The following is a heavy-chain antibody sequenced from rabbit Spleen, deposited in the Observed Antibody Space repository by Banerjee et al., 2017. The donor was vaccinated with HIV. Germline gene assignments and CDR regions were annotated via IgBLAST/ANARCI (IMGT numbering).Heavy chain of an antibody. CDR2: IYTGSGST. CDR3: ASADLSSSGAYTWGLYFNL. D-gene: IGHD1-1*01. CDR1: GFSFGSSYY. Sequence: QSLEESGGDLVKPGASLTLTCTASGFSFGSSYYMCWVRQAPGKGLEWIGCIYTGSGSTYYANWAKGRFTISKTSSTTVTLQMTSLTAADTATYFCASADLSSSGAYTWGLYFNLWGPGTLVTVS. J-gene: IGHJ4*01. V-gene: IGHV1S40*01.